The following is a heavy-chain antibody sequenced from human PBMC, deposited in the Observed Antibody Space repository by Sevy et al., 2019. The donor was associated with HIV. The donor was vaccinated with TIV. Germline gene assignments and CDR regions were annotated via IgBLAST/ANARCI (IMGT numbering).Heavy chain of an antibody. J-gene: IGHJ4*02. D-gene: IGHD6-13*01. CDR3: ATHAGIAAAGRVFDY. V-gene: IGHV3-72*01. CDR2: IRNKADSYTT. CDR1: GFTFSDHY. Sequence: GGSLRLSCAASGFTFSDHYMEWVRQAPGKGLEWVGRIRNKADSYTTEYAASVKGRFTISSDDSKNSLYLLMNSLTTEDTAVYYCATHAGIAAAGRVFDYWGQGTLVTVSS.